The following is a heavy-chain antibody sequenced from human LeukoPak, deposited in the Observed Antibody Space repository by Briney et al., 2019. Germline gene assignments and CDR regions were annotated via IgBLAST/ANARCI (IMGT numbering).Heavy chain of an antibody. CDR2: INTDGSST. V-gene: IGHV3-74*01. D-gene: IGHD1-26*01. J-gene: IGHJ4*02. CDR1: GFIFSSHC. CDR3: ARSGGSNQPYDY. Sequence: GGSLRLSCAASGFIFSSHCMHWVRQAPGKGLIWISRINTDGSSTTYADSVKGRFTVSRDNAKNTPYLQMNSLRAGDTAVYFCARSGGSNQPYDYWGQGILVTVSS.